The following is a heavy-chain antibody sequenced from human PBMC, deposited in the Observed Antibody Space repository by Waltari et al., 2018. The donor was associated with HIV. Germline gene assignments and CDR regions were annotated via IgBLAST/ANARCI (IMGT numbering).Heavy chain of an antibody. CDR3: AKEEDFTIFGVHYYPFDY. V-gene: IGHV3-30*18. Sequence: QVQLVASGGGVAQPGRSLRLSCAASGFSFETTAMHWVRQAPGKGLGWGEFLSYDGSREQYADSVRGRFTISRDTSKNTLYLELGSLRGDDTAVYYCAKEEDFTIFGVHYYPFDYWGQGTLVTVSS. J-gene: IGHJ4*02. D-gene: IGHD3-3*01. CDR1: GFSFETTA. CDR2: LSYDGSRE.